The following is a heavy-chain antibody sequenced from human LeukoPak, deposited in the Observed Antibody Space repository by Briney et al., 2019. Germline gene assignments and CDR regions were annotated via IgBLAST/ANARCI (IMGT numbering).Heavy chain of an antibody. CDR1: GFTFSSYA. CDR3: AKDSRGNYVAWLDP. Sequence: GGSLRLSCAASGFTFSSYAMSWVRQAPGKGLEWVSAISASGVTTHYADSVKVRFTISRDNSKNTLYLQMSSLRAEDAAIYYCAKDSRGNYVAWLDPWGQGTLVSVSS. CDR2: ISASGVTT. D-gene: IGHD4-11*01. J-gene: IGHJ5*02. V-gene: IGHV3-23*01.